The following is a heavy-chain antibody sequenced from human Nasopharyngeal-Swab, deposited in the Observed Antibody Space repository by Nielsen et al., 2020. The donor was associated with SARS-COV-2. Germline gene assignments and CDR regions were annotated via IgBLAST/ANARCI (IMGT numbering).Heavy chain of an antibody. CDR1: GFTFSSYW. CDR2: INSDGSST. J-gene: IGHJ4*02. D-gene: IGHD3-3*01. CDR3: AGLYYDFWSGPIDY. Sequence: GGSLRLSCAASGFTFSSYWMHWVRQAPGKGLVWVSRINSDGSSTSYADSVKGRFTISRDNAKNTLYLQMNSLRAEDTAVYYCAGLYYDFWSGPIDYWGQGTLVTVSS. V-gene: IGHV3-74*01.